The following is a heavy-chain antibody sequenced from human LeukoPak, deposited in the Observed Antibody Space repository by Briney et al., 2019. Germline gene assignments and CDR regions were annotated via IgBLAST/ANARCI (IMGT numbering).Heavy chain of an antibody. CDR1: GDSVSSNSAA. CDR3: ARGLRYFDWFPFDY. J-gene: IGHJ4*02. D-gene: IGHD3-9*01. CDR2: TYYRSKWYN. V-gene: IGHV6-1*01. Sequence: SQTLSLTCAISGDSVSSNSAAWNWIRQSPSRGLEWLGRTYYRSKWYNDYAVSVKSRITINPDTSKDQFSLQLNSVTPEDTAVYYCARGLRYFDWFPFDYWGQGTLVTVSS.